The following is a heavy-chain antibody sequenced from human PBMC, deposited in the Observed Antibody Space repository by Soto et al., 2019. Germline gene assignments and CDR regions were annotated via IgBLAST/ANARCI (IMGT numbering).Heavy chain of an antibody. Sequence: GPTLVNPTVTLTLPFTISGFSLINVIIGVSGIRHPPGRALEWLAHCFSDVERSYSTSMQSRLTMSQDTSGTQVVLTMTNMDLQDTGTYFCARMNADSDSHYYAMDVWGPGTPVTVSS. CDR2: CFSDVER. D-gene: IGHD4-17*01. V-gene: IGHV2-26*03. J-gene: IGHJ6*02. CDR3: ARMNADSDSHYYAMDV. CDR1: GFSLINVIIG.